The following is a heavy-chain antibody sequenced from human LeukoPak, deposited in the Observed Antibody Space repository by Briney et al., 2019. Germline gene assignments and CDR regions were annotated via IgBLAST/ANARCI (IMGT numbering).Heavy chain of an antibody. CDR1: GFTFSSYD. D-gene: IGHD4/OR15-4a*01. Sequence: PGGSLRLSCAASGFTFSSYDKHWVRQATGKGLEWVSAIGTAGDTYYPGSVKGRFTISRENAKNSLYLQMNSLRAGDTAVYYCARSLGAFDAFDIWGQGTMVTVSS. CDR2: IGTAGDT. V-gene: IGHV3-13*01. CDR3: ARSLGAFDAFDI. J-gene: IGHJ3*02.